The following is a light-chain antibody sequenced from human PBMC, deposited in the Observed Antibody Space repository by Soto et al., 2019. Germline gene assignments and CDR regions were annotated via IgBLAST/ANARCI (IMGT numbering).Light chain of an antibody. J-gene: IGLJ2*01. V-gene: IGLV2-23*01. CDR3: CAYAGETTLI. Sequence: QSALTQPASVSGSPGQSIIISCTGTISDIGTYNLVSWYQQHPGKSPKRMVYEGSARPSGVSNRFSGSKSGNTASLTISGLQAADEADYSCCAYAGETTLIFGGGTKLTVL. CDR1: ISDIGTYNL. CDR2: EGS.